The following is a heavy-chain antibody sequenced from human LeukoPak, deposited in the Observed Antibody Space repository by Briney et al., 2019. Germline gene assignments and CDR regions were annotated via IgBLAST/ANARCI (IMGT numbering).Heavy chain of an antibody. J-gene: IGHJ3*02. D-gene: IGHD3/OR15-3a*01. V-gene: IGHV4-30-2*01. CDR2: IYHSGST. Sequence: SGTLSLTCAVSGGSISSGGYSWSWIRQPPGKGLEWIGYIYHSGSTYYNPSLKSRVTVSVDRSKNQFSLKLSSVTAADTAVYYCARGYDFPLDAFDIWGQGTMVTVSS. CDR3: ARGYDFPLDAFDI. CDR1: GGSISSGGYS.